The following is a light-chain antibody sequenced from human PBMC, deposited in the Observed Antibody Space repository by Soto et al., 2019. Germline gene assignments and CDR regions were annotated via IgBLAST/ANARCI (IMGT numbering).Light chain of an antibody. J-gene: IGLJ1*01. CDR1: NSNVGIGY. CDR3: KSYAGSNTYV. Sequence: QSVLAQPPSASGTPGQRVTMSCSGKNSNVGIGYVYWYQQLPGSAPKLLIYKTNQRPSGVPDRFSGSKSGNTASLTVSGLKAEDEADYFCKSYAGSNTYVFGSGTKVTVL. V-gene: IGLV1-47*01. CDR2: KTN.